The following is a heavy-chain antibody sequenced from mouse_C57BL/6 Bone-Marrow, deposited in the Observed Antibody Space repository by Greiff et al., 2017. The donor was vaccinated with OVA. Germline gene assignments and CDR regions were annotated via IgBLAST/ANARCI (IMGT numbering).Heavy chain of an antibody. Sequence: VQLQQPGAELVKPGASVKMSCKASGYTFTSYWITWVKQRPGQGLEWIGDIYPGSGSTNYNEQFKSKATLTVDTSSSTAYMQLSSLTSEDSAVYYCAREDYGSSYWYFDVWGTGTTVTVSS. D-gene: IGHD1-1*01. CDR1: GYTFTSYW. J-gene: IGHJ1*03. CDR3: AREDYGSSYWYFDV. V-gene: IGHV1-55*01. CDR2: IYPGSGST.